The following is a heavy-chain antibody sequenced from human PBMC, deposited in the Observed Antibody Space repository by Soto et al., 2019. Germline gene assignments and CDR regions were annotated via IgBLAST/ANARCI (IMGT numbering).Heavy chain of an antibody. D-gene: IGHD2-15*01. CDR2: INAGNGNT. J-gene: IGHJ5*02. V-gene: IGHV1-3*01. CDR3: ARGDIVVVVAATPRVFEP. CDR1: GYTFTSYA. Sequence: QVQLVQSGAEVKKPGASVKVSCKASGYTFTSYAMHWVRQAPGQRLEWMGWINAGNGNTKYSQKFQGRVTITRDTSASTAYMELSSVRYEDTAVYYCARGDIVVVVAATPRVFEPWGQGTLVTVSS.